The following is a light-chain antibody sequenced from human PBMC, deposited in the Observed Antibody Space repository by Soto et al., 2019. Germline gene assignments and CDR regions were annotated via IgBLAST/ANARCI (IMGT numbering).Light chain of an antibody. Sequence: ALTQPASVSGSPGQSITISCTGTRSDVGGYNYVSWYQQHPGKAPKVMIYEVSNRPSGVSNRFSGSKSGNTASLTISGLQAEDEADYYCSSYTSSRTYVFGTGTKVTVL. J-gene: IGLJ1*01. V-gene: IGLV2-14*01. CDR2: EVS. CDR1: RSDVGGYNY. CDR3: SSYTSSRTYV.